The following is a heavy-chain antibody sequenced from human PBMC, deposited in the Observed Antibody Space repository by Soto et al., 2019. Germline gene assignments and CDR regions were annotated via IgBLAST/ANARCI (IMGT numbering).Heavy chain of an antibody. CDR2: ITSSTRTT. CDR3: AXGNTSIQGDLSHYNGLDV. CDR1: GFTLKSYE. J-gene: IGHJ6*02. V-gene: IGHV3-48*03. Sequence: GGSLRLSCEASGFTLKSYEVNWVRQAPGKGLEWISYITSSTRTTYYADSVKGRFTISRDNARKSVYLQMNSLRVEDTAIYYCAXGNTSIQGDLSHYNGLDVWGQGTTVTV. D-gene: IGHD3-10*01.